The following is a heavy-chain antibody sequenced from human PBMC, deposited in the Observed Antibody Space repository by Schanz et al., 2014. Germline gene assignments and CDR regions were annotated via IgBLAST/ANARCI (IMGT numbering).Heavy chain of an antibody. J-gene: IGHJ3*01. D-gene: IGHD5-12*01. CDR2: ISGSGGRT. V-gene: IGHV3-23*04. CDR3: ARDEGRDGYNLAFDV. Sequence: LVESGGGVVQPGRSLRLSCAASGFTFSSYGMHWVRQVPGKGLEWVSAISGSGGRTHYADSVKGRFTISRDNAKNTLYLQMDSLRPEDTAVYFCARDEGRDGYNLAFDVWGQGTLVTVSS. CDR1: GFTFSSYG.